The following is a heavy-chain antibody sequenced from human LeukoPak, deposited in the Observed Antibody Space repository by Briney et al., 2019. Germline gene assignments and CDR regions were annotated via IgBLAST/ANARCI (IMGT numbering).Heavy chain of an antibody. Sequence: ASVKVSCKASGYAFTSYYMHWVRQAPGQGLEWMGIINPSGGSTSYAQKFQGRVTMTRDTSISTAYMELSRLRSDDTAVYYCARDRAAGFDYWGQGTLVTASS. CDR3: ARDRAAGFDY. J-gene: IGHJ4*02. V-gene: IGHV1-46*01. CDR2: INPSGGST. D-gene: IGHD6-13*01. CDR1: GYAFTSYY.